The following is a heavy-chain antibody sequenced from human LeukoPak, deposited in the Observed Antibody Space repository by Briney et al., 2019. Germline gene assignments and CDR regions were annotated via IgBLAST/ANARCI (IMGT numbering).Heavy chain of an antibody. CDR3: ARGYWSSTSCYVFDY. D-gene: IGHD2-2*01. CDR2: YTSGST. Sequence: YTSGSTNYNPSLKSRVTMSVDTSKNQFSLKLSSVTAADTAVYYCARGYWSSTSCYVFDYWGQGTLVTVSS. V-gene: IGHV4-4*07. J-gene: IGHJ4*02.